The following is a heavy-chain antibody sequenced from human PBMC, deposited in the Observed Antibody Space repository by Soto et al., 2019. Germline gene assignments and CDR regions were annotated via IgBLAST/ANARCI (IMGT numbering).Heavy chain of an antibody. J-gene: IGHJ5*02. CDR2: INHSGST. Sequence: SETLSLTCAVYGGSFSGYYWSWIRKPPGKGLEWIGEINHSGSTNYNPSLKSRVTISVDTSKNQFSLKLSSVTAADTAVYYCARDRATMVRGVIPRWFDPWGQGTLVT. V-gene: IGHV4-34*01. CDR1: GGSFSGYY. CDR3: ARDRATMVRGVIPRWFDP. D-gene: IGHD3-10*01.